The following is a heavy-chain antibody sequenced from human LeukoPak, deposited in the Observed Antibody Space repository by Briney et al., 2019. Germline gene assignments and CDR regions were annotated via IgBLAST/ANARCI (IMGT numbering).Heavy chain of an antibody. CDR1: GGSMNIYY. D-gene: IGHD3-10*01. CDR3: ARVSEKVVSRNYHDYMVV. J-gene: IGHJ6*03. V-gene: IGHV4-59*01. CDR2: IFYIGTT. Sequence: SETLSLTCTVYGGSMNIYYRNWVRQPPGKGLEWIGSIFYIGTTNYNTSLKSRVTISIDTSKNQLSLNLRSVTAADTAVYYCARVSEKVVSRNYHDYMVVWAKGTTVTVSS.